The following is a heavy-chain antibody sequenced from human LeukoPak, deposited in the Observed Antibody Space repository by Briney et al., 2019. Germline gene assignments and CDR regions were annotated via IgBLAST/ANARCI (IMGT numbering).Heavy chain of an antibody. Sequence: GGSLRLSCAASGFTFSSYAMHWVRQAPGKGLEWVSLISADGGSAFSADSVKGRFSISRDNSKNSLYLQMDSLRSEDTAMYYCAKESGKFDYWGQGTLVVVSS. V-gene: IGHV3-43*02. CDR2: ISADGGSA. J-gene: IGHJ4*02. CDR3: AKESGKFDY. CDR1: GFTFSSYA.